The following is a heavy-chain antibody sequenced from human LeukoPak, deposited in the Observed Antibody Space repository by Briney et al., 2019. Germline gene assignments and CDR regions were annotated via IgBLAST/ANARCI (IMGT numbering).Heavy chain of an antibody. D-gene: IGHD3-22*01. V-gene: IGHV1-18*01. CDR1: GYTFTSYG. CDR2: ISAYNGNT. CDR3: ARVSAYYYDSSGYYIDY. J-gene: IGHJ4*02. Sequence: GASVKVSCKASGYTFTSYGISWVRQAPGQGLEWMGWISAYNGNTNYAQKLQGRVTMTRDTSISTAYVELSRLRSDDTAVYYCARVSAYYYDSSGYYIDYWGQGTLVTVSS.